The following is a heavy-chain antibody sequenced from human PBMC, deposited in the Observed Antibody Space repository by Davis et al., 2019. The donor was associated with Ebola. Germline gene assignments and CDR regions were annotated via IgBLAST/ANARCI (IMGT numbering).Heavy chain of an antibody. D-gene: IGHD2-15*01. V-gene: IGHV3-73*01. Sequence: GESLKISCAASGFTFSGSAMHWVRQASGKGLEWVGRIRSKANSYATAYAASVKGRFTISRDDSKNTAYLQMNSLKTEDTAVYYCTRHGCSGGSCYPFDYWGQGTLVTVSS. CDR3: TRHGCSGGSCYPFDY. CDR1: GFTFSGSA. J-gene: IGHJ4*02. CDR2: IRSKANSYAT.